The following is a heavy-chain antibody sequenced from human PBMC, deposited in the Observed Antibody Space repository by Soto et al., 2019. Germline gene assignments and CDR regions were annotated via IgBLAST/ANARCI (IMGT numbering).Heavy chain of an antibody. CDR3: ARRNSFSSGRAFDI. D-gene: IGHD6-6*01. Sequence: VQLQESVPGLVKPSDTLSLTGTVSGDSITTYYWCWWRQPAGKRLVWTGRFYTCAGTNSNPSFKSRLDMSVDTSTNRFFMELRSVTAAATAIYYCARRNSFSSGRAFDIWGQGILVTVSS. V-gene: IGHV4-4*07. CDR2: FYTCAGT. J-gene: IGHJ4*02. CDR1: GDSITTYY.